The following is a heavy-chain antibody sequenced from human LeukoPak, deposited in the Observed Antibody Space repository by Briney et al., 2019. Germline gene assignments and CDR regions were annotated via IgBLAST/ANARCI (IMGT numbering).Heavy chain of an antibody. Sequence: GGSLRLSCAASGFTFSSYWMSWVRQAPGKGLEWVANIKQDGSEKYYVDSVKGRFTISRDNSKSTLSLQMNSLRAEDTAIYYCATYRQVLLPFESWGQGTLVTVSS. CDR3: ATYRQVLLPFES. D-gene: IGHD2-8*02. CDR1: GFTFSSYW. J-gene: IGHJ4*02. CDR2: IKQDGSEK. V-gene: IGHV3-7*03.